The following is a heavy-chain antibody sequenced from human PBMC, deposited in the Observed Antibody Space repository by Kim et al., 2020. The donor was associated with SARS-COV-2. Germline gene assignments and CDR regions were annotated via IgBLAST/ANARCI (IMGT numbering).Heavy chain of an antibody. J-gene: IGHJ6*02. CDR3: ANSRGYRYGMDV. Sequence: YYADTVKGRFTISRDNSKNTLYLQMNSLRAEDTAVYYCANSRGYRYGMDVWGQGTTVTVSS. D-gene: IGHD5-18*01. V-gene: IGHV3-30*02.